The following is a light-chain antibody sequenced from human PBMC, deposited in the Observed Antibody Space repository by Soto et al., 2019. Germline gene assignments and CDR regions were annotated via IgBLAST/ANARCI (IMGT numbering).Light chain of an antibody. CDR3: QQYGSSPPRLT. CDR1: QSVSSSY. CDR2: GAS. Sequence: EIVLTQSPGTLSLSPGERATLSCRASQSVSSSYLAWYQQKPGQAPRLLIYGASSRATGIPDRFSGSGSGTDFTLTISRLEPEYFAVYYCQQYGSSPPRLTFGPGTKVDIK. V-gene: IGKV3-20*01. J-gene: IGKJ3*01.